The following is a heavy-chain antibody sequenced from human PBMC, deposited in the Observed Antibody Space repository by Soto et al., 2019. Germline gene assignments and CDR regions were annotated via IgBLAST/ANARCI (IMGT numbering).Heavy chain of an antibody. CDR1: GFTFSSYA. D-gene: IGHD3-22*01. Sequence: QVQLVESGGGVVQPGRSLRLSCAASGFTFSSYAMHWVRQAPGKGLEWVAVISYDGSNKYYADSVKGRFTISRDNTKNTLYLQMNSLRAEDTAVYYCARQYYYDSSGYPQTYYYYGMDVWGQGTTVTVSS. J-gene: IGHJ6*02. CDR2: ISYDGSNK. CDR3: ARQYYYDSSGYPQTYYYYGMDV. V-gene: IGHV3-30-3*01.